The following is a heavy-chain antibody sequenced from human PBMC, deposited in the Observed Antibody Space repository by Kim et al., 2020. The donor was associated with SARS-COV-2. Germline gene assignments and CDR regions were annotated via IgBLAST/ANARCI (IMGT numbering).Heavy chain of an antibody. CDR2: IYSGGST. V-gene: IGHV3-53*01. Sequence: GGSLRLSCAASGFTVSSNYMSWVRQAPGKGLEWVSVIYSGGSTYYADSVKGRFTISRDNSKNTLYLQMNSLRAEDTAVYYCAREEYGDAYYYYGMDVWGQGTTVTVSS. D-gene: IGHD4-17*01. J-gene: IGHJ6*02. CDR3: AREEYGDAYYYYGMDV. CDR1: GFTVSSNY.